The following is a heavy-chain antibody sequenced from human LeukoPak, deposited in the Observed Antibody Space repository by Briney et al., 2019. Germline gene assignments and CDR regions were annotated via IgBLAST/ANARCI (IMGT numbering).Heavy chain of an antibody. V-gene: IGHV3-30*18. CDR2: ISSDGNNK. Sequence: GGSQRLSCAASGFTFSSYAINWVRQAPGKGLEWVGVISSDGNNKYYAESVKGRFTISRDNSKNTLYLQMNSLKTEDTALYYCAKKGSLVRGENYLDFWGQGTLVTVSS. CDR3: AKKGSLVRGENYLDF. CDR1: GFTFSSYA. J-gene: IGHJ4*02. D-gene: IGHD3-10*01.